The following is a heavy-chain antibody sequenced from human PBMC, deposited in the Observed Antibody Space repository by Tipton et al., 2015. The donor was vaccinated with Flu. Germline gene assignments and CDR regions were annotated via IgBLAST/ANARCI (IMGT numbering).Heavy chain of an antibody. CDR3: ARQGYCSSTSCWLFDY. D-gene: IGHD2-2*01. V-gene: IGHV4-39*01. J-gene: IGHJ4*02. CDR2: IYYSGST. CDR1: GGSISSSSYY. Sequence: TLSLTCTVSGGSISSSSYYWGWIRQPPGKGLEWIGSIYYSGSTYYNPSLKSRVTISVDTSKNQFSLKLSSVTAADTAVYYCARQGYCSSTSCWLFDYWGQGTLVTVSS.